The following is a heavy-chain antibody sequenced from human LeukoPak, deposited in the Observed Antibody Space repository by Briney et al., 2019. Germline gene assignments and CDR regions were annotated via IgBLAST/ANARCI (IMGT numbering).Heavy chain of an antibody. CDR3: ARNPSDWSPDY. CDR2: ISYDGSNA. V-gene: IGHV3-30*04. CDR1: GFTLNSYA. J-gene: IGHJ4*02. D-gene: IGHD6-19*01. Sequence: PGGSLRLSCAASGFTLNSYAMHWVRQAPGKGLEWVAVISYDGSNAYYADSVKGRFTISRDNSKNTLYLQMNSLRVEDTAMYFCARNPSDWSPDYWGQGTLVTVSS.